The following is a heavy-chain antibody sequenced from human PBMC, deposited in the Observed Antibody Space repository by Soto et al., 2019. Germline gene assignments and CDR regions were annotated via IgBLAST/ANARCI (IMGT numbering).Heavy chain of an antibody. D-gene: IGHD2-15*01. CDR1: GFTFSDYY. V-gene: IGHV3-11*01. CDR3: AREELGYCSGGSCRQFDP. Sequence: GGSLRLSCAASGFTFSDYYMSWIRQAPGKGLEWVSYISSSGSTIYYADSVKGRFTISRDNAKNSLYLQMNSLRAEDTAVYYCAREELGYCSGGSCRQFDPWGQGTLVTVSS. CDR2: ISSSGSTI. J-gene: IGHJ5*02.